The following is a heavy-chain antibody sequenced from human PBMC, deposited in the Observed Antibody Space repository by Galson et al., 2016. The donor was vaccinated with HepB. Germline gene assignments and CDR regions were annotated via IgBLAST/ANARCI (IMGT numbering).Heavy chain of an antibody. CDR2: IKQDGSQK. CDR3: VSGDYDFWSSYYQFDY. D-gene: IGHD3-3*01. V-gene: IGHV3-7*02. Sequence: SLRLSCAASGFTFSKYWMSWVRQAPGKGLEWVANIKQDGSQKYYMDSVKGRFTISRDNAKKSLYLQMNSLRAEDTAVYYCVSGDYDFWSSYYQFDYWGQGTLVTVSS. J-gene: IGHJ4*02. CDR1: GFTFSKYW.